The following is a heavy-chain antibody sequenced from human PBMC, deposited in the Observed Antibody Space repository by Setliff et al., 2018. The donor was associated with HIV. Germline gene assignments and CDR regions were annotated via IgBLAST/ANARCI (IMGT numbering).Heavy chain of an antibody. CDR2: IWYDASKK. V-gene: IGHV3-33*06. J-gene: IGHJ4*02. D-gene: IGHD3-3*01. CDR3: VKDVLKFWSGSGALDF. Sequence: GGSLSLSCAASGSTFNSYGIHWVRQAPGKGLEWVALIWYDASKKEYSDSVQGRFNSLRDNSKKTAYLQRNSLRDEDTAVYYCVKDVLKFWSGSGALDFWGPGTLVTVSS. CDR1: GSTFNSYG.